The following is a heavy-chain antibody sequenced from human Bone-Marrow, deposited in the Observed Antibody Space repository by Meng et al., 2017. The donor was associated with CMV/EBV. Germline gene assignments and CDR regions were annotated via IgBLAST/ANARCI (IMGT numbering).Heavy chain of an antibody. Sequence: ASVKDTCKASGYTFTSYYMHWVRQAPGQGLEWMGIINPSGGSTSYAQKFQGRVTMTRDTSTSTVYMELSSLRSEDTAVYYCARDSPTEGSGCHDWGQGTLATVSS. CDR2: INPSGGST. CDR1: GYTFTSYY. V-gene: IGHV1-46*01. CDR3: ARDSPTEGSGCHD. D-gene: IGHD6-19*01. J-gene: IGHJ4*02.